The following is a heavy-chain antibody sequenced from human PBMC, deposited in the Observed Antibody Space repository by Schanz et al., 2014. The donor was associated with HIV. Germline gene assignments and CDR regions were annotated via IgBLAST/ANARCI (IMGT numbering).Heavy chain of an antibody. J-gene: IGHJ6*02. D-gene: IGHD3-16*01. V-gene: IGHV3-30-3*01. Sequence: QVQLVESGGGVVQPGRSLRLSGAASGFTFNSYAMHWVRQAPGKGVEWETVISNDGSNKYYTDSVKGRFTISRDNSKNTVYLQMNSLRPEDTAVYYCARMEQLIIGYYYGMDVWGQGTTVTVSS. CDR2: ISNDGSNK. CDR1: GFTFNSYA. CDR3: ARMEQLIIGYYYGMDV.